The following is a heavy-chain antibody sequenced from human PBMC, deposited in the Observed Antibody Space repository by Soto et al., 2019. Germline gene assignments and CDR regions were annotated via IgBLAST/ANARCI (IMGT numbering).Heavy chain of an antibody. CDR1: GGSISSYY. D-gene: IGHD3-10*01. CDR2: IYYSGST. Sequence: QVQLQESGPGLVKPSETLSLTCTVSGGSISSYYWSWIRQPPGKGLEWIGYIYYSGSTNYNPSLKSRVTISVDTSKNQFPLKLSSVTAADTAMYYCARHQDYYGSGSYYYGMDVWGQGTTVTVSS. V-gene: IGHV4-59*08. CDR3: ARHQDYYGSGSYYYGMDV. J-gene: IGHJ6*02.